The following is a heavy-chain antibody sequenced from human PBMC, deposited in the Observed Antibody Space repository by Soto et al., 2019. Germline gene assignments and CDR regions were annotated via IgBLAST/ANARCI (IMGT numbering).Heavy chain of an antibody. Sequence: EVQLVESGGGLVQPGGPLRLSCAASGFTVSSNYMSWVRQAPGKGLEWVSVIYAGGSTYYADSVKGRFTISRDNSKNTVYLQMNSLRAEDTAVYYCARDMVRGLYPEYFQHWGQGTLVTVSS. V-gene: IGHV3-66*01. CDR3: ARDMVRGLYPEYFQH. D-gene: IGHD3-10*01. J-gene: IGHJ1*01. CDR2: IYAGGST. CDR1: GFTVSSNY.